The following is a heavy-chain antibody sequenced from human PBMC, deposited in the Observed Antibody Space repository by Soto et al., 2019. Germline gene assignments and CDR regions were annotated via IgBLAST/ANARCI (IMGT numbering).Heavy chain of an antibody. Sequence: GGSLRLSCVVSGFTFSSYWMNWVRQAPGKGLEWVDNIKQDGSEKYYVDYAKGRFTISRDTAKNSLYLQMNSLSAEDTSIDYCATSRTFDYWGQETLVTVSS. D-gene: IGHD6-13*01. J-gene: IGHJ4*02. CDR3: ATSRTFDY. CDR1: GFTFSSYW. CDR2: IKQDGSEK. V-gene: IGHV3-7*01.